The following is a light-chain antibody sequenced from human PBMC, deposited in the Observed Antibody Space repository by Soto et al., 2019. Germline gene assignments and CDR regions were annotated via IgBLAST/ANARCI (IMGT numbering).Light chain of an antibody. CDR2: DVT. V-gene: IGLV2-11*01. J-gene: IGLJ2*01. CDR1: NSDVGGFNF. CDR3: FSYAGAYTFL. Sequence: QSALNQPHSLSGSPGQSVTISCTGTNSDVGGFNFVSWYQQHPGKAPKLMIYDVTKRPSGVPDRFSGSKSGSTASLTISGLQAEDEADYYCFSYAGAYTFLFGGGTKVTVL.